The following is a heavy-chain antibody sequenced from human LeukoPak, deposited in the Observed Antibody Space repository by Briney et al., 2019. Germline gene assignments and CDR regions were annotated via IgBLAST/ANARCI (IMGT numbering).Heavy chain of an antibody. D-gene: IGHD2-2*01. V-gene: IGHV4-59*12. Sequence: SSETLSLTCTVSGGSISSYYWSWIRQPPGKGLEWIGYIYYSGSTNYNPSLKSRVTISVDTSKNQFSLKLSSVTAADTAVYYCARGGVQYCSSTSCYGVWGYYYYYMDVWGKGTTVTVSS. CDR3: ARGGVQYCSSTSCYGVWGYYYYYMDV. J-gene: IGHJ6*03. CDR2: IYYSGST. CDR1: GGSISSYY.